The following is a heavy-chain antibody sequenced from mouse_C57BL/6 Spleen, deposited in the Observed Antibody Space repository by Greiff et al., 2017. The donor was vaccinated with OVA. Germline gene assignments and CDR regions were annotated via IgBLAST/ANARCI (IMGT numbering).Heavy chain of an antibody. CDR2: LDPETGGT. D-gene: IGHD1-1*01. Sequence: VQLQQSGAELVRPGASVTLSCKASGYTFTDYEMHWVKQTPVHGLEWIGALDPETGGTAYNQKFKGKAILTADKSSSTAYMELRSLTSEDSAVYYCTRITTVVADYFDYWGQGTTLTVSS. J-gene: IGHJ2*01. CDR1: GYTFTDYE. V-gene: IGHV1-15*01. CDR3: TRITTVVADYFDY.